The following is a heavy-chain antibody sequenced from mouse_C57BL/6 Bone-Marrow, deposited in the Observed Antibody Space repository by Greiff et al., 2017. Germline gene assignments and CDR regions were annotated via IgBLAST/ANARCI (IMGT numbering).Heavy chain of an antibody. CDR1: GFTFSDYY. D-gene: IGHD1-1*01. CDR3: ARRGVTTVVATGWYFDV. CDR2: ISNGGGST. V-gene: IGHV5-12*01. J-gene: IGHJ1*03. Sequence: EVKLVESGGGLVQPGGSLKLSCAASGFTFSDYYMYWVRQTPEKRLEWVAYISNGGGSTYYPDTVKGRFTISRDNAKNTLYLQMSRLKSEDTAMYYCARRGVTTVVATGWYFDVWGTGTTVTVSS.